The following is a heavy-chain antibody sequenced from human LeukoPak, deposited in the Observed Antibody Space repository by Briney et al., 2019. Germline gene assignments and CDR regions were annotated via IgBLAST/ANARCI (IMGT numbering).Heavy chain of an antibody. CDR2: ISGSGGST. D-gene: IGHD3-22*01. V-gene: IGHV3-23*01. CDR3: AKDTQYDSSGRPFNCFDP. J-gene: IGHJ5*02. CDR1: GFTFSSYG. Sequence: GGSLRLSCAASGFTFSSYGMSWVRQAPGKGLEWVSAISGSGGSTYYADSVKGRFTISRDNSNNTLYVQMNSLRAEDTAIYYCAKDTQYDSSGRPFNCFDPWGQGTLVTVSS.